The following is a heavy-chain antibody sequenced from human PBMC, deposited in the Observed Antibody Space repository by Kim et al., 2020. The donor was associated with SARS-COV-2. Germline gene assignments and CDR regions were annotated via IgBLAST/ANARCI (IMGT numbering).Heavy chain of an antibody. V-gene: IGHV4-31*03. CDR1: GGSISSGGYD. D-gene: IGHD3-10*01. CDR3: ARGGYYYGSGFDY. Sequence: SETLSLTCTVSGGSISSGGYDWSWIRQHPGKGLEGIGYIYYSGSTYYNPSLKSRVTISVDTSKNQFSLKLSSVTAADTAVYYCARGGYYYGSGFDYWGQGTLVTVSS. CDR2: IYYSGST. J-gene: IGHJ4*02.